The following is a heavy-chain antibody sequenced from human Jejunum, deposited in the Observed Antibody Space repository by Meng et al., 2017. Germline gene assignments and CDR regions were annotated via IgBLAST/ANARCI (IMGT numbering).Heavy chain of an antibody. CDR3: AREAPGTGNCDY. V-gene: IGHV1-46*01. CDR1: GSTLSNYY. J-gene: IGHJ4*02. D-gene: IGHD1-1*01. Sequence: QVKLGQLGAECKKPGASVKVSGKASGSTLSNYYVHWIRQAPGQGREWMGIISPSGDYTKNAQRFQGRLTVTRDTSTSTVYMEVSSLTSEDTAVYYCAREAPGTGNCDYWGQGTLVTVSS. CDR2: ISPSGDYT.